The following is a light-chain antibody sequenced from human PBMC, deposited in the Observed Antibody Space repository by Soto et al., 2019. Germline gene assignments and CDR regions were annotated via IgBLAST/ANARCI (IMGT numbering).Light chain of an antibody. J-gene: IGLJ2*01. Sequence: QSALTQPPSASGTPGQRVTISCSGSSSNIGSNYVYWYQQLPGTAPKLLIYRNNQRPSGVPDRFSGSKSGTSASLAISGLRSEDEADYYCAAWDDSGVVFGGGTKVTVL. CDR3: AAWDDSGVV. V-gene: IGLV1-47*01. CDR2: RNN. CDR1: SSNIGSNY.